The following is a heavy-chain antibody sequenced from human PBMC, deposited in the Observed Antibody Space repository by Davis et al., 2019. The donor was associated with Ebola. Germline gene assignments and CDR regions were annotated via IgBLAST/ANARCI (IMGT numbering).Heavy chain of an antibody. J-gene: IGHJ4*02. CDR3: ARDHWGDGFDY. CDR1: GFVFSTYA. Sequence: PGGSLRLSCTGSGFVFSTYAMVWVRQSPGKGLEWVSSISSSSLYIYYADSVKGRFTISRDNAKNSLYLQMNSLRAEDTAVYYCARDHWGDGFDYWGQGTLVTVSS. D-gene: IGHD7-27*01. CDR2: ISSSSLYI. V-gene: IGHV3-21*01.